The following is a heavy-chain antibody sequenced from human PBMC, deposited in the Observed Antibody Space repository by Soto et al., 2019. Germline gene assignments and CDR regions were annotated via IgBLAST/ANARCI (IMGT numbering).Heavy chain of an antibody. V-gene: IGHV5-51*01. CDR1: GYRFTSYW. J-gene: IGHJ5*02. CDR2: IFPSDSDT. CDR3: ARKDKSGYFNWFDP. D-gene: IGHD3-22*01. Sequence: PGESLKISCRTAGYRFTSYWIAWVRQMPGKGLEWMGIIFPSDSDTRYSPSFQGQVTISADRSTSTVFLQWASLKASDTAVYFCARKDKSGYFNWFDPWGQGTLVTVSS.